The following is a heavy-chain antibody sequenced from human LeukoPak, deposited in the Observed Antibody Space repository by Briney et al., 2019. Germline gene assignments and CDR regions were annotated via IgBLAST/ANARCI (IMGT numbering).Heavy chain of an antibody. D-gene: IGHD6-13*01. Sequence: SETLSLTCIVSGGSISSTSYYWGWIRQSPGKGLEWIGSIHYRGTTYYNPSLLSRGTISVDTSKNQFSLKLSSVTAADTAVYYCARHIAAAGSNWFDPWGQGTLDTVSS. V-gene: IGHV4-39*01. CDR1: GGSISSTSYY. J-gene: IGHJ5*02. CDR2: IHYRGTT. CDR3: ARHIAAAGSNWFDP.